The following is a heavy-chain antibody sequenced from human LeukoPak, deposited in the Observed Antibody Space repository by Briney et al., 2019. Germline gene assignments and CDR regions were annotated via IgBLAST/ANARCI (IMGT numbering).Heavy chain of an antibody. V-gene: IGHV3-23*01. CDR2: ISGSGGST. CDR3: ARADYGDYVGIFDY. CDR1: GFTFSSYG. Sequence: GGTLRLSCAASGFTFSSYGMSWVRQAPGKGLEWVSAISGSGGSTYYADSVKGRFTISRDNSKNTLYLQMNSLRAEDTAVYYCARADYGDYVGIFDYWGQGTLVTVSS. J-gene: IGHJ4*02. D-gene: IGHD4-17*01.